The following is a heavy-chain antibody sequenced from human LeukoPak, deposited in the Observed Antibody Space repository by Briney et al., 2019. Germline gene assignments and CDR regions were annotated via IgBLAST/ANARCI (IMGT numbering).Heavy chain of an antibody. CDR2: IYHSGST. J-gene: IGHJ4*02. D-gene: IGHD6-19*01. V-gene: IGHV4-38-2*02. CDR1: GYSISSGYC. CDR3: ARDLRAVAVDY. Sequence: SETLSLTCTVSGYSISSGYCWGWIRQPPGKGLEWIGSIYHSGSTYYNPSLKSRVTISVDTSKNQFSLKLSSVTAADTAVYYCARDLRAVAVDYWGQGTLVTVSS.